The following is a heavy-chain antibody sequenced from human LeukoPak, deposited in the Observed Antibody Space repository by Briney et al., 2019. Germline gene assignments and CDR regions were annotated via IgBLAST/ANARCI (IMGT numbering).Heavy chain of an antibody. V-gene: IGHV3-30*18. Sequence: PGGSLRLSCAASGFTFSSYGMHWVRQAPGKGLEWVAVISYDGSNKYYADSVKGRFTISRDNSKNTLYLQMNSLRAEDTAVYYCAKSSSSSWILIDYWGQGTLVTVSS. CDR2: ISYDGSNK. D-gene: IGHD6-13*01. CDR3: AKSSSSSWILIDY. J-gene: IGHJ4*02. CDR1: GFTFSSYG.